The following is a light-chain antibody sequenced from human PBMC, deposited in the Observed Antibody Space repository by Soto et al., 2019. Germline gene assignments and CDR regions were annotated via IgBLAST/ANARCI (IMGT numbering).Light chain of an antibody. Sequence: DIPITHSPSTLSASVGDRVTITCRSSQSISSWLAWYQQKPGKAPKVLIYDASSLESGVPSRFSGSGSGTEFTLTISSLQPDDFATYYCQQYNSYSYTFGQGTRLEIK. CDR2: DAS. V-gene: IGKV1-5*01. J-gene: IGKJ5*01. CDR1: QSISSW. CDR3: QQYNSYSYT.